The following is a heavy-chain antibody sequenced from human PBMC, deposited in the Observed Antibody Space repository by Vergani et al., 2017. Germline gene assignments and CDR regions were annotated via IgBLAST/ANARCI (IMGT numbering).Heavy chain of an antibody. V-gene: IGHV1-69*17. D-gene: IGHD3-3*01. CDR1: GGTFSSYA. Sequence: QVQLVQSGAEVKKPGSSVKVSCKASGGTFSSYAISWVRQAPGQGLEWMGGIIPIFGIANYAQKFQGRVTITADKSTSTAYMELSSLRSEDTAVYYCAREYYDFWSGYYRIPYYYYGMDVWGQGTTVTVSS. CDR2: IIPIFGIA. J-gene: IGHJ6*02. CDR3: AREYYDFWSGYYRIPYYYYGMDV.